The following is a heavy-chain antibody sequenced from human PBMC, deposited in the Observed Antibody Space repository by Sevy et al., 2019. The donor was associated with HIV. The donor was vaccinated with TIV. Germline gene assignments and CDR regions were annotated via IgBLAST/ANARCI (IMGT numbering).Heavy chain of an antibody. V-gene: IGHV3-23*01. D-gene: IGHD2-15*01. J-gene: IGHJ3*02. CDR3: AKDIVVVVGEAFDI. CDR1: GFTVSNYA. CDR2: ISGRGDDT. Sequence: GGSLRRSCAASGFTVSNYAMNWVRQAPGKGLEWVSAISGRGDDTYYADSVKGRFTISRDKSKNTLYLQMNSLRAEDTAVYYCAKDIVVVVGEAFDIWGQGTMVTVSS.